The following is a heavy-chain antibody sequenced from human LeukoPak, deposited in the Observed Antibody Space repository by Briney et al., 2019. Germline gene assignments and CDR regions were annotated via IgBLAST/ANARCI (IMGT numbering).Heavy chain of an antibody. Sequence: SSETLSLTCTVSGGSISSYYWSWIRQPAGKGLEWIGRIYTSGSTNYNPSLKSRVTMSVDTSKNQFSLKLSSVTAADTAVYYCARLGIVVVPAAIRGDAFDIWGQGTMVTVSS. CDR1: GGSISSYY. CDR3: ARLGIVVVPAAIRGDAFDI. V-gene: IGHV4-4*07. D-gene: IGHD2-2*02. CDR2: IYTSGST. J-gene: IGHJ3*02.